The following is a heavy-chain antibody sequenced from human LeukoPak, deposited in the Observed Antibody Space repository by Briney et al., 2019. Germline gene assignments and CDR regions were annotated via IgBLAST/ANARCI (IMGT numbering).Heavy chain of an antibody. CDR3: ARGSPQGWRHFDY. Sequence: SVKVSCKASGGTFSSYAISWVRQAPGQGLEWMGGIIPIFGTANYAQKFQGRVTITADKSTSTAYMELSSLRSEDTAVYYCARGSPQGWRHFDYWGQRTLVTVSS. J-gene: IGHJ4*02. V-gene: IGHV1-69*06. D-gene: IGHD6-19*01. CDR2: IIPIFGTA. CDR1: GGTFSSYA.